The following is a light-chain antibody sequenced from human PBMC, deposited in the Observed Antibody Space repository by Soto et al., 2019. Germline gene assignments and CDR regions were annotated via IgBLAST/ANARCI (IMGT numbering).Light chain of an antibody. Sequence: EIVLTQSPGTLSLSPGERATLSCRASQSVSSSYLAWYQQKPGQAPRLLLYDASSRATGIPDRFSGSGSGTDFTLTISRLEPEDFAVYYCQQSGSSRPKYTLGQGTKLEIK. CDR2: DAS. CDR3: QQSGSSRPKYT. J-gene: IGKJ2*01. V-gene: IGKV3-20*01. CDR1: QSVSSSY.